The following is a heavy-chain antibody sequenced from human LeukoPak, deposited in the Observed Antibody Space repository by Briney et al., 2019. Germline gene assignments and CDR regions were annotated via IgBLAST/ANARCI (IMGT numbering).Heavy chain of an antibody. CDR2: IYYSGST. CDR3: ARMGLRNWFDP. D-gene: IGHD5-12*01. Sequence: SETLSLTCTVSGGSISSGSYYWSWIRQPAGKGLEWIGSIYYSGSTYYNPSLKSRVTISVDTSKNQFSLKLSSVTAADTAVYYCARMGLRNWFDPWGQGTLVTVSS. V-gene: IGHV4-39*07. J-gene: IGHJ5*02. CDR1: GGSISSGSYY.